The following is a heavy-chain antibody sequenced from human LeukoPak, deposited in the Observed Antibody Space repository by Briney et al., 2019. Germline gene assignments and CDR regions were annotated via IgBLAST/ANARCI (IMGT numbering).Heavy chain of an antibody. Sequence: SVKVSCKASGGTFSSYAISWVRHPPPQGREWMGGIIPIFGTANYAQKFQGRVTITTDESTSTAYMELSSLRSEDTAVYYCTRDRVVPNAGPRLYNWFDPWGQGTLVTVSS. J-gene: IGHJ5*02. CDR2: IIPIFGTA. D-gene: IGHD2-2*01. CDR1: GGTFSSYA. V-gene: IGHV1-69*05. CDR3: TRDRVVPNAGPRLYNWFDP.